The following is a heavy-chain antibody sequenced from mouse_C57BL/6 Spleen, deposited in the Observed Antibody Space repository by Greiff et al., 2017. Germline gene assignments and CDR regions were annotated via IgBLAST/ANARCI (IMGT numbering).Heavy chain of an antibody. V-gene: IGHV1-9*01. Sequence: VQLQQSGAELMKPGASVKLSCKATGYTFTGYWIEWVKQRPGHGLEWIGEILPGSGSTNHNEKFKGKATFTADTSSNTAYMQLSSLTTEDSAIYYCARHSYGSRGYFDVWGTGTTVTVSS. J-gene: IGHJ1*03. CDR1: GYTFTGYW. CDR2: ILPGSGST. D-gene: IGHD1-1*01. CDR3: ARHSYGSRGYFDV.